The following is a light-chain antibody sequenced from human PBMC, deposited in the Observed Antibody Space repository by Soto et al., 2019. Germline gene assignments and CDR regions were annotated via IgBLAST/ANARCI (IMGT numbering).Light chain of an antibody. Sequence: DIPMTQSPSSLSASVEDRVIITCRASQSISNHLNWYQQKPGKAPTLLIFAASSLQSGVPSRLSGSRSGPDFTRTISSLEPEDFATYYCQQRYSTPPTFGQGTKVEIK. CDR1: QSISNH. CDR2: AAS. CDR3: QQRYSTPPT. J-gene: IGKJ1*01. V-gene: IGKV1-39*01.